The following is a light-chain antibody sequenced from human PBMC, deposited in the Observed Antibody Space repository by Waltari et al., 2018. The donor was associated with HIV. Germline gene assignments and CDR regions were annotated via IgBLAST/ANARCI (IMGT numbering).Light chain of an antibody. CDR3: NSWDTNPEGVV. Sequence: SELTQDPAVSVALGQTVRITCQGDSLRNYYATWYQQKPGQAPVLVIYGKNNRPSGIPDRFSRSSSGNTASLTITATQADDEADYYCNSWDTNPEGVVFGGGTKLTVL. J-gene: IGLJ3*02. CDR2: GKN. V-gene: IGLV3-19*01. CDR1: SLRNYY.